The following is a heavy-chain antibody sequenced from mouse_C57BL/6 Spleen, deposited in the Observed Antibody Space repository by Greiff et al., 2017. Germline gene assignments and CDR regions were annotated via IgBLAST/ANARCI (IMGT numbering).Heavy chain of an antibody. Sequence: VQLQQPGAELVRPGSSVKLSCKASGYTFTSYWMHWVKQRPIQGLEWIGNIDPSDSETLYNQKFKDKATLTVDKSSSTAYMQHSSLTSEDSAVYYCARSSSVYFDYWGQGTTLTVSS. CDR3: ARSSSVYFDY. CDR2: IDPSDSET. J-gene: IGHJ2*01. D-gene: IGHD1-1*01. CDR1: GYTFTSYW. V-gene: IGHV1-52*01.